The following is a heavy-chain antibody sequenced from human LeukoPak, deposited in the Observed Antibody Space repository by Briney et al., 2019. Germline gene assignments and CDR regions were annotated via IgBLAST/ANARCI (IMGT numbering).Heavy chain of an antibody. D-gene: IGHD5-24*01. CDR1: GYTLTELS. V-gene: IGHV1-24*01. CDR3: ARDRRARWLYYFDY. J-gene: IGHJ4*02. Sequence: GASVKVSCKVSGYTLTELSMHWVRQAPGKGLEWMGGFDPEDGETIYAQKFQGRVTMTRDTSTSTVYMELSSLRSEDTAVYYCARDRRARWLYYFDYWGQGTLVTVSS. CDR2: FDPEDGET.